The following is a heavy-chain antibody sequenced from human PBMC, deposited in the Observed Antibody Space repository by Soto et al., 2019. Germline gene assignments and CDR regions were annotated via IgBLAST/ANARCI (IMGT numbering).Heavy chain of an antibody. CDR1: GYTFTSYA. CDR2: INAGNGNT. J-gene: IGHJ4*02. Sequence: QVQLVQSGAEEKKPGASVKVSCKASGYTFTSYAMHWVRQAPGQRLEWMGWINAGNGNTKYSQKFQGRVTITRDTCARTAYMELSSLRSEDTAVYYCARSIVVVTALDYWGQGTLVTVSS. D-gene: IGHD2-21*02. V-gene: IGHV1-3*05. CDR3: ARSIVVVTALDY.